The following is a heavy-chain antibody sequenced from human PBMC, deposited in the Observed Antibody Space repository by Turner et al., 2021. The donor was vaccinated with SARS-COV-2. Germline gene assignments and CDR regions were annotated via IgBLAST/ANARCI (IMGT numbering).Heavy chain of an antibody. J-gene: IGHJ1*01. V-gene: IGHV3-7*01. Sequence: EVQLEESGGGLVQPGGSLRLSCAASGFTFNNYWMTWVRQAAGKGLEWVANNKEDGSKKYYVDSVKGRFTISRDNAKNSMYLQMNTLRAEDTAVYYCARPYSSGWYINFIFWGQGTLVTVSS. CDR2: NKEDGSKK. CDR1: GFTFNNYW. CDR3: ARPYSSGWYINFIF. D-gene: IGHD6-19*01.